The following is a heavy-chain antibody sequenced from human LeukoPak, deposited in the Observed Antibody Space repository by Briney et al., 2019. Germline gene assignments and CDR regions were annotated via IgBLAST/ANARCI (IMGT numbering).Heavy chain of an antibody. J-gene: IGHJ4*02. Sequence: ASVKVSCKASGGTFSSYAISWVRQAPGQGLEWMGRIIPIFGTANYAQKFQGRVTITTDESTSTAYMELSSLRSVDTAVYYCAREFHDILTGYPYFDYWGQGTLVTVSS. CDR3: AREFHDILTGYPYFDY. V-gene: IGHV1-69*05. CDR1: GGTFSSYA. D-gene: IGHD3-9*01. CDR2: IIPIFGTA.